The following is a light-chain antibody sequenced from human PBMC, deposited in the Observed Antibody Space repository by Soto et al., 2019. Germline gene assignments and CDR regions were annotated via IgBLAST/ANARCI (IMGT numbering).Light chain of an antibody. V-gene: IGKV2D-29*02. J-gene: IGKJ5*01. CDR1: QSLLHITGETF. Sequence: DVVMTQTPLSLSVAPGQPASISCKSSQSLLHITGETFLFWYLQKPGQSPQLLIYEVSTRVSGVPDRFSGSGSGTDFTLEISRGETDDGGIYYCMQSTQLTPTFGQGTRLEIK. CDR2: EVS. CDR3: MQSTQLTPT.